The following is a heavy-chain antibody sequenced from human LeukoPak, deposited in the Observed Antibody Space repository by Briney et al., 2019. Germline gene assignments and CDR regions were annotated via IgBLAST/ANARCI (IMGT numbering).Heavy chain of an antibody. Sequence: PGGSLRLSCAASGFTFSSYGMSWVRQAPGKGLEWVSAISGSGGSTYYADSVKGRFTISRDNPKNTLYLQMNSLRAEDTAVYYCAKDLRPMVRGVTRTFDYWGQGTLVTVSS. J-gene: IGHJ4*02. CDR3: AKDLRPMVRGVTRTFDY. CDR1: GFTFSSYG. V-gene: IGHV3-23*01. D-gene: IGHD3-10*01. CDR2: ISGSGGST.